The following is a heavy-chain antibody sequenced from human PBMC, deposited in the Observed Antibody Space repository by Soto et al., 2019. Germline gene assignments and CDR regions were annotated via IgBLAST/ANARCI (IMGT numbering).Heavy chain of an antibody. Sequence: GGSLRLSCAASGFTFSSYAMSWVRQAPGKGLEWVSTISGSGGSTYYADSVKGRFTISRDNSKNTLYLQMNSLRAEDTAVYYCAKGYSSGVRYFQHWGQGTLVTVSS. CDR3: AKGYSSGVRYFQH. V-gene: IGHV3-23*01. D-gene: IGHD6-19*01. J-gene: IGHJ1*01. CDR2: ISGSGGST. CDR1: GFTFSSYA.